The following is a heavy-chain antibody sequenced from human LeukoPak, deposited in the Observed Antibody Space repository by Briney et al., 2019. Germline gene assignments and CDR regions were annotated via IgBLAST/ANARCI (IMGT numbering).Heavy chain of an antibody. Sequence: PGRSLRLSCAASGFSFSSYGMHWVRQAPGKGLEWVALISYDGSDKYYADSVKGRFTISRDNAKNTLYLQMNSLRAEDTAVYYCARTPGYSYGLGYWGQGTLVTVSS. CDR1: GFSFSSYG. J-gene: IGHJ4*02. CDR3: ARTPGYSYGLGY. CDR2: ISYDGSDK. V-gene: IGHV3-30*03. D-gene: IGHD5-18*01.